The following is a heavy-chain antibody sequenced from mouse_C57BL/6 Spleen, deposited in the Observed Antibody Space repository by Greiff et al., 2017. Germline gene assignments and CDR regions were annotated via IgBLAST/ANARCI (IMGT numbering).Heavy chain of an antibody. D-gene: IGHD2-1*01. CDR2: IYPGDGDT. Sequence: LQESGAELVKPGASVKISCKASGYAFSSYWMNWVKQRPGKGLEWIGQIYPGDGDTNYNGKFKGKATLTADKSSSTAYMQLSSLTSEDSAVYFCARTGIYYGTTGDYAMDYWGQGTSVTVSS. CDR3: ARTGIYYGTTGDYAMDY. J-gene: IGHJ4*01. V-gene: IGHV1-80*01. CDR1: GYAFSSYW.